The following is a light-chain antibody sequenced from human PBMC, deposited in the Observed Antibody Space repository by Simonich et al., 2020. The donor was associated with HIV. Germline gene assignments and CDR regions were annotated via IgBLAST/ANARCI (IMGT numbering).Light chain of an antibody. CDR2: WAS. J-gene: IGKJ2*01. CDR3: QQYDNLPRYT. V-gene: IGKV4-1*01. CDR1: QSVLYSSNNKDH. Sequence: DIVMTQSPDSLAVSLGERATINCKPSQSVLYSSNNKDHLAGYQQKPGQPPKLLIYWASTRDSGVPDRFSGSGSGTDFTLTISSLQPEDIATYYCQQYDNLPRYTFGQGTKLEIK.